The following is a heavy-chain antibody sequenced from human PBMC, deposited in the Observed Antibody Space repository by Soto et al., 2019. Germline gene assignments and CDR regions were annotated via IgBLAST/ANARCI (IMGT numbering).Heavy chain of an antibody. CDR1: GGSISSSSYY. D-gene: IGHD3-9*01. CDR3: ARQLQYYDILTGYSLIGVWEAFDI. J-gene: IGHJ3*02. V-gene: IGHV4-39*01. CDR2: IYYSGST. Sequence: QLQLQESGPGLVKPSETLSLTCTVSGGSISSSSYYWGWIRQPPGKGLEWIGSIYYSGSTYYNPSLKSRVTISVDTSKNQFSLKLSSVTAADTAVYYCARQLQYYDILTGYSLIGVWEAFDIWGQGTMVTVSS.